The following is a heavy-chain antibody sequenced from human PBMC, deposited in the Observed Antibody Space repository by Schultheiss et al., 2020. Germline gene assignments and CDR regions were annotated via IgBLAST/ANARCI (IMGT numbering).Heavy chain of an antibody. CDR3: ARSLRYFDWLSSYYGMDV. CDR1: GFSLSNARMG. J-gene: IGHJ6*04. V-gene: IGHV2-26*01. CDR2: IFSNDEK. Sequence: SGPTLVKPTETLTLTCTVSGFSLSNARMGVSWIRQPPGKALEWLAHIFSNDEKSYSTSLKSRLTISKDTSKSQVVLTMTNMDPVDTATYYCARSLRYFDWLSSYYGMDVWGKGTTVTVSS. D-gene: IGHD3-9*01.